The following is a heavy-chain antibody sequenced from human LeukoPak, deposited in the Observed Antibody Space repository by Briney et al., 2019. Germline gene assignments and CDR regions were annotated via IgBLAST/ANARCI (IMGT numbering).Heavy chain of an antibody. J-gene: IGHJ3*02. CDR3: ARHDPIVGTPDAFDI. Sequence: SETLSLTCTVSGGSISSYYWSWIRLPPGKGLEWIAYIYYSGSTDYNPSLKSRVTISLDTSKSQFSLKLSSVTAADTAVYYCARHDPIVGTPDAFDIWGQGTMVTVSS. V-gene: IGHV4-59*08. CDR1: GGSISSYY. D-gene: IGHD1-26*01. CDR2: IYYSGST.